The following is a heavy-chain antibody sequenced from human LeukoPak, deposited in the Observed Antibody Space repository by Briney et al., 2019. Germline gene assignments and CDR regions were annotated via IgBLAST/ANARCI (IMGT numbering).Heavy chain of an antibody. CDR2: ISYDGSNK. Sequence: GGSLRLSCAASGFTFSSYGMHWVRQAPGKGLEWVAVISYDGSNKYYADSVKGRFTISRDNSKNTLYLQMNSLRAEDTAVYYCATDSGSYQPTYYFGYWGQGTLVTVSS. D-gene: IGHD1-26*01. J-gene: IGHJ4*02. CDR1: GFTFSSYG. CDR3: ATDSGSYQPTYYFGY. V-gene: IGHV3-30*03.